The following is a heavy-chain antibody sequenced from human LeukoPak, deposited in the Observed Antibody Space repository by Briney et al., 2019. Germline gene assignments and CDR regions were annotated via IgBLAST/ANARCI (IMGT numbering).Heavy chain of an antibody. CDR1: GYSISSGYY. CDR3: ARQLGIVVVPKRQYWFDP. V-gene: IGHV4-38-2*01. J-gene: IGHJ5*02. D-gene: IGHD2-21*01. Sequence: PSETLSLTCAVSGYSISSGYYWGWIRQPPGKGLEWIGSIYHSGSTYYNPSLKSRVTISVDTSKNQFSLKLSSVTAADTAVYYCARQLGIVVVPKRQYWFDPWGQGTLVTVSS. CDR2: IYHSGST.